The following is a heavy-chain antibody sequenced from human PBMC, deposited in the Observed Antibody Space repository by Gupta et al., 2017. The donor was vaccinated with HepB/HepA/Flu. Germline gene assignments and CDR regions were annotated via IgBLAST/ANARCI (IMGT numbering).Heavy chain of an antibody. CDR2: IFYDGST. D-gene: IGHD3-3*01. Sequence: QLQLQDSGPGLVRPSETLSPTCTVSGGSFSHRSYFWGCIRQPPGKVLEWIGAIFYDGSTYYNQSLSSRVAISVDTPKNQFSLTVNSVTATDTAVYYCARIFGACRACAFDFWGQGILVTVSS. CDR3: ARIFGACRACAFDF. J-gene: IGHJ4*02. CDR1: GGSFSHRSYF. V-gene: IGHV4-39*01.